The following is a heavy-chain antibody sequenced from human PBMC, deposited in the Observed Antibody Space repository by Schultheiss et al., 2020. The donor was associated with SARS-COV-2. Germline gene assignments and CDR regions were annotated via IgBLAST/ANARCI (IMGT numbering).Heavy chain of an antibody. CDR2: ISSSSTI. CDR1: GFTFSNYN. D-gene: IGHD3-3*01. J-gene: IGHJ4*02. V-gene: IGHV3-69-1*01. CDR3: ARGELRFLEWGHSNFDY. Sequence: GGSLRLSCAASGFTFSNYNMNWVRQAPGKGLEWVSSISSSSTIYYADSVKGRFTISRDNAKNSLYLQMNSLRAEDTAVYYCARGELRFLEWGHSNFDYWGQGTLVTVSS.